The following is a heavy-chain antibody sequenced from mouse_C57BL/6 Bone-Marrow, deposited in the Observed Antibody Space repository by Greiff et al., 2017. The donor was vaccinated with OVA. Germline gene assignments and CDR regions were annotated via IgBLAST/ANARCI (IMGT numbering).Heavy chain of an antibody. D-gene: IGHD1-1*01. V-gene: IGHV5-17*01. J-gene: IGHJ3*01. Sequence: DVMLVESGGGLVKPGGSLKLSCAASGFTFSDYGMHWVRQAPEKGLEWVAYISSGSSTIYYADTVKGRFTISRDNAKNPLFLQMTSLMSEDTAMYYCAREFITTVVDWFAYWGQGTLVTVSA. CDR2: ISSGSSTI. CDR1: GFTFSDYG. CDR3: AREFITTVVDWFAY.